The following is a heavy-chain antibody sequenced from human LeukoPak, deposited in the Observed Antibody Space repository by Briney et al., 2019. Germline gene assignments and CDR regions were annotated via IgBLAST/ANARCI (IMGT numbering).Heavy chain of an antibody. CDR1: GFTFSSYA. J-gene: IGHJ4*02. V-gene: IGHV3-23*01. CDR3: AKDTSVFQLWSIWGYFDQ. D-gene: IGHD5-18*01. Sequence: AGGSLRLSCAASGFTFSSYAMSWVRQAPGKGMEWVSVISTSGGTTYYADSVKGRFTISRDNSKNTLYLQMNSLRAEDTAVYYCAKDTSVFQLWSIWGYFDQWGQGTLVTVSS. CDR2: ISTSGGTT.